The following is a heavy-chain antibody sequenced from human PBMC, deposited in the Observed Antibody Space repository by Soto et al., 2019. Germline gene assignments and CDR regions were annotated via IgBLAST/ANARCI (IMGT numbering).Heavy chain of an antibody. V-gene: IGHV4-39*01. D-gene: IGHD3-22*01. CDR1: GGSISSSSYY. CDR2: IYYSGST. Sequence: SETLSLTCTVSGGSISSSSYYWGWIRQPPGQGLEWIGSIYYSGSTYYNPSLKSRVTISVDTSKNQFSLKLSSVTAADTAVYYCARQDSRGGVAPLWGQGTLVTVSS. J-gene: IGHJ4*02. CDR3: ARQDSRGGVAPL.